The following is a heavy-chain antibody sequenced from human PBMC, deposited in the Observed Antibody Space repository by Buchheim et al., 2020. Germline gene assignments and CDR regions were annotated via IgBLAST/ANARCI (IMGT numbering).Heavy chain of an antibody. CDR1: GFTFSSYW. CDR3: ARDRSSLPAPMIVVDPYFDY. J-gene: IGHJ4*02. D-gene: IGHD3-22*01. V-gene: IGHV3-7*01. CDR2: IKQDGSEK. Sequence: EVQLVESGGGLVQPGGSLRLSCAASGFTFSSYWMSWVRQAPGKGLEWVANIKQDGSEKYYVDSVKGRFTISRDNAKNSLYLQMNSLRAEDTAVYYCARDRSSLPAPMIVVDPYFDYWGQGTL.